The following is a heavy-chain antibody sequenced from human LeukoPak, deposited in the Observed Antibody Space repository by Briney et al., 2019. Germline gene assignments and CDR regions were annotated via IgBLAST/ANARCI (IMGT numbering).Heavy chain of an antibody. D-gene: IGHD3-9*01. Sequence: GGSLRLSCAASGFTFSSFTMHWVRQAPGKGLEWVSSISSSSSYINYADSLRGRYTISRDNAKNSLYLQMNSLRAEDTAIYYCATDHILTGYVVDAFDIWGQGTMVTVSS. CDR2: ISSSSSYI. CDR3: ATDHILTGYVVDAFDI. CDR1: GFTFSSFT. J-gene: IGHJ3*02. V-gene: IGHV3-21*01.